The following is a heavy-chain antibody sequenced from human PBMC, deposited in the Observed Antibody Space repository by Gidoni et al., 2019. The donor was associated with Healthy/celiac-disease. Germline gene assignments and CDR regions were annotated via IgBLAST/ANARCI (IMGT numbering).Heavy chain of an antibody. Sequence: EVQLLESGGGLVQPGGSLRRYCAASGFTFSSHAMRWVHQAPGKGLEWVSAISGSGGSTYYADSVKGRFTISRDNSKNTLYLQMSSLRAEDTAVYYCAHLLVWGSYHNPYYYGMDVWGQGTTVTVSS. CDR1: GFTFSSHA. D-gene: IGHD3-16*01. V-gene: IGHV3-23*01. CDR2: ISGSGGST. J-gene: IGHJ6*02. CDR3: AHLLVWGSYHNPYYYGMDV.